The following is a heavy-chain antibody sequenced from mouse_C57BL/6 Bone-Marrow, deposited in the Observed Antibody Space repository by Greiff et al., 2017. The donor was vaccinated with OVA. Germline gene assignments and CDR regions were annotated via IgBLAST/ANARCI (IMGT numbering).Heavy chain of an antibody. J-gene: IGHJ3*01. D-gene: IGHD2-4*01. CDR1: GFTFSSYA. Sequence: EVQRVESGGGLVKPGGSLKLSCAASGFTFSSYALSWVRQTPEKRLEWVATISDGGSYTYYPANVKGRFTISRENAKNNLYLQMSHLKSEDTAMYYCARDDFFAYWGQGTLVTVSA. CDR3: ARDDFFAY. V-gene: IGHV5-4*01. CDR2: ISDGGSYT.